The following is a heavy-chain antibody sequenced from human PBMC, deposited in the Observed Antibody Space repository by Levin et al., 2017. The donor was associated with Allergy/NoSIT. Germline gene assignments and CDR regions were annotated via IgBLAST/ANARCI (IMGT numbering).Heavy chain of an antibody. CDR1: GYTFTTFG. V-gene: IGHV1-18*01. CDR2: ISGYNGNT. J-gene: IGHJ4*02. Sequence: GESLKISCTASGYTFTTFGISWVRQAPGQGLEWMGWISGYNGNTNYAQSLKGRVTMTIDTSTSTADMELRSLTSDDTAVYYCARERCSTNCNVQSSTVDYWGQGTLVTVSS. D-gene: IGHD2-2*01. CDR3: ARERCSTNCNVQSSTVDY.